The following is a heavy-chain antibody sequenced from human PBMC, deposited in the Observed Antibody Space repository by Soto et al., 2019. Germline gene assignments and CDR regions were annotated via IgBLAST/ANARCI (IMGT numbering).Heavy chain of an antibody. J-gene: IGHJ6*02. Sequence: PGGSLKISCQGSGYSFASYWIGWVRQMPGKDLEWMGIIYPGDSDTRYSPSFQGQVTISADKSLRTAYLRWTSLKASDTALYYCARTRSFTLGFYYDGMDVWGQGTTVTVSS. CDR2: IYPGDSDT. D-gene: IGHD6-6*01. CDR3: ARTRSFTLGFYYDGMDV. V-gene: IGHV5-51*03. CDR1: GYSFASYW.